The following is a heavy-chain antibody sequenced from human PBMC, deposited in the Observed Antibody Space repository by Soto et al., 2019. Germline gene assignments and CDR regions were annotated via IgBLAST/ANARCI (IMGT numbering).Heavy chain of an antibody. J-gene: IGHJ4*02. CDR3: ARGGVSSSSPWSGFDY. Sequence: SQTLSLTCAISGDSVSSNSAAWNLLRQSPSRGLEWLGRTYYRSKYYYEYAQSVKSRITINPDTSNNHFSLQLNSVTPEDTAVYYCARGGVSSSSPWSGFDYWGLGNLVTVSS. CDR2: TYYRSKYYY. CDR1: GDSVSSNSAA. V-gene: IGHV6-1*01. D-gene: IGHD6-6*01.